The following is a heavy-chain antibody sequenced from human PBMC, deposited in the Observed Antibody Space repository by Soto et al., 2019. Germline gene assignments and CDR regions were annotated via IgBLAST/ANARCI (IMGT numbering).Heavy chain of an antibody. D-gene: IGHD1-26*01. Sequence: GGSLRLSCAASGFIFENFGMSWARQAPGKGLEWISSISGSGFKKYYADAVKGRFTISRDNSKSTVYLELNNLSAEDTAVYHCAKNQGVELVPLATVDWFDPWGQGSVVTVSS. V-gene: IGHV3-23*01. CDR2: ISGSGFKK. CDR3: AKNQGVELVPLATVDWFDP. J-gene: IGHJ5*02. CDR1: GFIFENFG.